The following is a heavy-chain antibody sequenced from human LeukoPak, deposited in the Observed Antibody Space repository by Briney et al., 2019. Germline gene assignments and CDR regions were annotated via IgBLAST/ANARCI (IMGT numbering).Heavy chain of an antibody. CDR2: INAGNGNT. CDR1: GYTFTSYA. J-gene: IGHJ4*02. V-gene: IGHV1-3*01. Sequence: GASVKVSCKASGYTFTSYAMHWVRQAPGQRLEWMGWINAGNGNTKYSQKFQGRVTITRDTSASTAYMELSSLRSEDTAVYYCARGTVYCSGGSCYDYWGQGTLVTVSS. CDR3: ARGTVYCSGGSCYDY. D-gene: IGHD2-15*01.